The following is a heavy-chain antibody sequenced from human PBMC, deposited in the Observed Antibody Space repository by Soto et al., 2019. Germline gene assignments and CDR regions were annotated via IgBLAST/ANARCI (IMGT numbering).Heavy chain of an antibody. J-gene: IGHJ4*02. CDR1: GFTFRSYW. D-gene: IGHD6-19*01. CDR3: ARDGVEAGLYLDN. V-gene: IGHV3-7*01. CDR2: INQDGSEK. Sequence: PXEALRVSCAASGFTFRSYWMSWVRQAPGKGLEWVANINQDGSEKYYVDSVKGRFTISRDNAKNSLYLQVNSLRAEDTAVYYCARDGVEAGLYLDNWGQGTLVTVSS.